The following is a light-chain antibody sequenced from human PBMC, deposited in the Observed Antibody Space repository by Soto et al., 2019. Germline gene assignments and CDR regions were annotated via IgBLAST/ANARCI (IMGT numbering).Light chain of an antibody. Sequence: IQMPQSPSSVSASVGGSVTITCRASQGISVWLAWYQQRPETAPKLLIYGATGLQSGVPSRFRGGGSGTEFSLTITNLQPEDFATYYCQQAHTFPFTFGPGTKVDV. CDR2: GAT. J-gene: IGKJ3*01. CDR3: QQAHTFPFT. CDR1: QGISVW. V-gene: IGKV1D-12*01.